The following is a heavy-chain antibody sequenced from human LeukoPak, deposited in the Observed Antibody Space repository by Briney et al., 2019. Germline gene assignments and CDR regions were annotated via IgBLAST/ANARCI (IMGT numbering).Heavy chain of an antibody. D-gene: IGHD6-6*01. CDR3: AIIEYSSSSVDY. CDR2: INPNSGGT. CDR1: GYTFTGYY. J-gene: IGHJ4*02. Sequence: ASAKVSCKASGYTFTGYYMHWVRQAPGQGLEWMGRINPNSGGTNYAQKFQGRVTMTRDTSISTAYMELSRLRSDDTAVYYCAIIEYSSSSVDYWGQGTLVTVSS. V-gene: IGHV1-2*06.